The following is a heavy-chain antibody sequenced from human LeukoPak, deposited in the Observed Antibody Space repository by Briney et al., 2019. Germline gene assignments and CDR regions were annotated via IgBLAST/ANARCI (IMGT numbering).Heavy chain of an antibody. D-gene: IGHD3-22*01. CDR3: ARDLVIYDSSGYYYFDY. V-gene: IGHV3-23*01. J-gene: IGHJ4*02. Sequence: GGSLRLSCAASGFTFSSYAMSWVRQAPGKGLEWVSAISGSGATTYYADSVKGRFAISRDNAKNSLYLQMNSLRAEDMAVYYCARDLVIYDSSGYYYFDYWGQGTLVTVSS. CDR1: GFTFSSYA. CDR2: ISGSGATT.